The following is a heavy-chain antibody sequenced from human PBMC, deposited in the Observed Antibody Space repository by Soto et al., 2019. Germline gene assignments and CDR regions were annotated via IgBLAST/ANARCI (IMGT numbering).Heavy chain of an antibody. CDR3: ARVEAVAGLYNYHGLDV. D-gene: IGHD6-19*01. V-gene: IGHV1-69*12. Sequence: QVQLVQSGAEVKKPGSSVKVSCKVSGGTFSNYAIDGVRLAPGHGLEWMGGIVPIFGKTYYTQKVQGRATIIADDSTTTAYLEMSSLRSEDTAIYYCARVEAVAGLYNYHGLDVWGQGTAVTVSS. CDR1: GGTFSNYA. CDR2: IVPIFGKT. J-gene: IGHJ6*02.